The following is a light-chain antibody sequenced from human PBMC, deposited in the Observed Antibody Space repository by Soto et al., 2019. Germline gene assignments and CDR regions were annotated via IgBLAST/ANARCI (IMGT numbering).Light chain of an antibody. Sequence: DIQMTQSPSSLSASVGDRVTITCRASQSISSYLNSYQQKPGKAPKLLIYAASSLQSGVPSRFSGSGAGTDFTLTISSLQPEDFATYYCQQSYSTPPLTFGGGTKVEIK. V-gene: IGKV1-39*01. J-gene: IGKJ4*01. CDR3: QQSYSTPPLT. CDR1: QSISSY. CDR2: AAS.